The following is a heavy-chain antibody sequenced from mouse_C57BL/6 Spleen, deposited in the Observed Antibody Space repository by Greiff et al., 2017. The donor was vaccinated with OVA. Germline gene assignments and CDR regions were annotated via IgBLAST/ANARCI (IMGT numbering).Heavy chain of an antibody. CDR3: ALYDDD. V-gene: IGHV1-74*01. CDR1: GYTFTSYW. Sequence: VQLQQSGAELVKPGASVKVSCTASGYTFTSYWMHWVQQRPGQGLEWIGRIHPSDSYTNYTQKFKGQATLTVDKSSSTAYMQLSSLTSADSAVYYCALYDDDWGQGTTLTVSS. CDR2: IHPSDSYT. J-gene: IGHJ2*01. D-gene: IGHD2-3*01.